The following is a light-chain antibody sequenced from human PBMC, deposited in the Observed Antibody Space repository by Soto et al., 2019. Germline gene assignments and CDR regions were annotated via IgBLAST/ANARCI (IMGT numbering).Light chain of an antibody. V-gene: IGKV1-5*03. CDR3: QQYNSYPWT. Sequence: DIQMTQSPSTLSASVGDRVTITCRASQSINSWLAWYQQKPGKAPKLLIYKASSLESGVPSRFSGSGSGTEFTLTISSLQPDDVATYYCQQYNSYPWTFGQGTKVEIK. J-gene: IGKJ1*01. CDR2: KAS. CDR1: QSINSW.